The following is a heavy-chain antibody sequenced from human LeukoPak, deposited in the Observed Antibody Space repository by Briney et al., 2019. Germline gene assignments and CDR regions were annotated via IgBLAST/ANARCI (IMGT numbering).Heavy chain of an antibody. CDR3: ARAAAGTVDY. CDR2: IYYSGGT. CDR1: GGSISSYY. V-gene: IGHV4-59*01. D-gene: IGHD6-13*01. Sequence: PSETLSLACTVSGGSISSYYWSWIRQPPGKGLEWIGYIYYSGGTNYNPSLKSRVTISVDTSKNQFSLKLSSVTAADTAVYYCARAAAGTVDYWGRGALVTVSS. J-gene: IGHJ4*02.